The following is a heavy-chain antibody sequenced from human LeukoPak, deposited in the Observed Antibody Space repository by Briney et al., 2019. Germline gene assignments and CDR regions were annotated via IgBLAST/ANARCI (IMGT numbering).Heavy chain of an antibody. V-gene: IGHV3-23*01. CDR2: ISGSGGST. CDR1: GFTFSSYA. D-gene: IGHD4-17*01. J-gene: IGHJ3*02. Sequence: PGGSLRLSCAASGFTFSSYAMSWVRQAPGKGLVWVSAISGSGGSTYYADSVKGRFTISRDNSKNTLYLQMNSLRAEDTAVYYCARPRVTTGAFDIWGQGTMVTVSS. CDR3: ARPRVTTGAFDI.